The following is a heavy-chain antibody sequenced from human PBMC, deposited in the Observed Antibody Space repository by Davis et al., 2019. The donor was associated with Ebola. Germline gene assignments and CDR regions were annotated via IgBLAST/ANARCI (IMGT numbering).Heavy chain of an antibody. Sequence: ASVKVSCKASGYSFTGYYIHWVRQAPGQGLEWMGRINPYSGGTNYAQKFQGRVTMTRDTSISTAYMELSRLRSDDTAVYYCARGVGVLVLMVYAIDYWGQGTLVTVSS. J-gene: IGHJ4*02. CDR2: INPYSGGT. CDR1: GYSFTGYY. D-gene: IGHD2-8*01. V-gene: IGHV1-2*06. CDR3: ARGVGVLVLMVYAIDY.